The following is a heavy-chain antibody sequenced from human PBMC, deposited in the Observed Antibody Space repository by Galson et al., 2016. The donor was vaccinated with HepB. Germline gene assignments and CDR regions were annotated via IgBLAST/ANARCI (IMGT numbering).Heavy chain of an antibody. V-gene: IGHV4-31*03. Sequence: TLSLTCSVSGGSISRSSDYWGWIRQHPGKGLEWIGYIYHSGSTYYNPSLKSRVSISVDTSKNQFSLRLSSVTAADTAVYYCARDRSSGSGNFGYWGQGTLVTVSS. J-gene: IGHJ4*02. D-gene: IGHD3-10*01. CDR1: GGSISRSSDY. CDR3: ARDRSSGSGNFGY. CDR2: IYHSGST.